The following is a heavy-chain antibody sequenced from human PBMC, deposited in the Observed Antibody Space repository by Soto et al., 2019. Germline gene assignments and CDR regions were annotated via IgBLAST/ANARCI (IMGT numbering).Heavy chain of an antibody. CDR2: IYSGGST. Sequence: GGSVRLSCAASGFTVSSNYMSWVRQAPGKGLEWVSVIYSGGSTYYADSVKGRFTISRDNSKNTLYLQMNSLRAEDTAVYYCAIFLGYCSGGSCPEYFQHWGQGTMVTVSS. D-gene: IGHD2-15*01. CDR3: AIFLGYCSGGSCPEYFQH. V-gene: IGHV3-66*01. J-gene: IGHJ1*01. CDR1: GFTVSSNY.